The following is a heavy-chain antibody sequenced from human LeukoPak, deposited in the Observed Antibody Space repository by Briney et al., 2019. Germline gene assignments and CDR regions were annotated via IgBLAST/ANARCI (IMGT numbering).Heavy chain of an antibody. CDR3: ARAEVPGGAVAGKKSDKFDY. CDR2: TYYRSKWYN. CDR1: GDSVSSNSAA. Sequence: SQTLSLTCAISGDSVSSNSAAWNWIRQSPSRGLEWLRRTYYRSKWYNDYAVSVKSRITINPDTSKNQFSLQLNSVTPEDTAVYYCARAEVPGGAVAGKKSDKFDYWGQGTLVTVSS. J-gene: IGHJ4*02. D-gene: IGHD6-19*01. V-gene: IGHV6-1*01.